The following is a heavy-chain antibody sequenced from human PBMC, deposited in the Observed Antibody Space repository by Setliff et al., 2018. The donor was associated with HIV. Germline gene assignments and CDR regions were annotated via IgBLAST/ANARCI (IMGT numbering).Heavy chain of an antibody. V-gene: IGHV4-61*09. CDR2: VYSRGNT. J-gene: IGHJ6*03. Sequence: SETLSLTCDVSGDSFTTTSHSWAWLRQPAGRGLEWIGHVYSRGNTDYNPSLASRVSILMSTSEIQFSLTLNSVTAADTAKYYCARGLTRGGYYYYFYMDVWGKGTTVTVSS. D-gene: IGHD7-27*01. CDR3: ARGLTRGGYYYYFYMDV. CDR1: GDSFTTTSHS.